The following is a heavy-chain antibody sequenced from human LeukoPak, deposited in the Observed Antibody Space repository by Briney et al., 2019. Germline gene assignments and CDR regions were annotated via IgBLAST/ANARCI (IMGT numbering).Heavy chain of an antibody. CDR1: GFTFRSYG. Sequence: TGGSLRLSCAASGFTFRSYGRHWVRQAPGKGLEWVAFIRYDGNSNYYSDSVKGRFTISRDNSRSTLYLQMNSLRAEDTAVYYCAKEEVISGNHGVYFDYWGQVTLVTVSS. V-gene: IGHV3-30*02. D-gene: IGHD3-22*01. CDR3: AKEEVISGNHGVYFDY. J-gene: IGHJ4*02. CDR2: IRYDGNSN.